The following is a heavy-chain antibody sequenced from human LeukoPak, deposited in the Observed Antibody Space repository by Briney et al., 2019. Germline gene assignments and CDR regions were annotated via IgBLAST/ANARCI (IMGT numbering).Heavy chain of an antibody. J-gene: IGHJ4*02. CDR2: IKSKTDGGTT. CDR3: TTESVVAATVSGELDY. Sequence: GGSLRLSCAASGFTFSNAWTSWVRQAPGKGLEWVGRIKSKTDGGTTDYAAPVKGRFTISRDDSKNTLYLQMNSLKTEDTAVYYCTTESVVAATVSGELDYWGQGTLVTVSS. D-gene: IGHD2-15*01. CDR1: GFTFSNAW. V-gene: IGHV3-15*01.